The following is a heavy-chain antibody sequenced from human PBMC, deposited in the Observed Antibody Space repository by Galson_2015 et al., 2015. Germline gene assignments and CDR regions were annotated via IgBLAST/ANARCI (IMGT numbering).Heavy chain of an antibody. V-gene: IGHV3-7*05. CDR3: ASPYVSPSSSWKHYYYYYGMDV. CDR2: IKQDGSEN. Sequence: SLRLSCAASGFTFSSYWMSWVRQAPGKGLEWVANIKQDGSENYYVDSVKGRFTISRDNAKNSLYLQMNSLRAEDTAVYYCASPYVSPSSSWKHYYYYYGMDVWGQGTTVTVSS. D-gene: IGHD6-13*01. J-gene: IGHJ6*02. CDR1: GFTFSSYW.